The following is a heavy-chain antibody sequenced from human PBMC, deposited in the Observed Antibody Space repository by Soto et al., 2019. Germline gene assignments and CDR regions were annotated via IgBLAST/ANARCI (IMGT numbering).Heavy chain of an antibody. CDR2: IAYDGSNK. CDR1: GFTFSSYG. J-gene: IGHJ5*02. D-gene: IGHD2-2*01. Sequence: QVQLVESGGGVVQPGRSLRLSCVASGFTFSSYGMHWVRQAPGKGLEWVAVIAYDGSNKYYADSVKGRFTISRDNSKNTLCLQMNSLRAEDTAVYYCAKDNCISTSCYRLYNWFDPWGQGTLVTVSS. V-gene: IGHV3-30*18. CDR3: AKDNCISTSCYRLYNWFDP.